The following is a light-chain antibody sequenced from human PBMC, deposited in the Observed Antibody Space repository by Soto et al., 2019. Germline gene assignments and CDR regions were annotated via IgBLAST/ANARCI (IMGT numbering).Light chain of an antibody. V-gene: IGKV3D-20*02. Sequence: EIVLTQSLGNRSLSPGEIATFSCRFSQSVSSSYLAWYQQKPGQAPRLLIYGASSRATGIPARFSGSGSGTDFTLTISSLEPEDFAVYYCQQRSNWPWTFGQGTNVDI. CDR3: QQRSNWPWT. CDR2: GAS. J-gene: IGKJ1*01. CDR1: QSVSSSY.